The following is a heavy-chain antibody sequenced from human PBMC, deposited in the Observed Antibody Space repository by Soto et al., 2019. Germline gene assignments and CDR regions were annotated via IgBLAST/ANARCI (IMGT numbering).Heavy chain of an antibody. CDR1: GGSISPYY. D-gene: IGHD1-26*01. Sequence: SETLSLTCTVSGGSISPYYWSWIRQSPGMGLEMIGYVYYTGSTIYNPSLKSRLTISVDTSNNQFSLKLTSVTAADTAVYYCARMPYTGSNPPFDYWGRGILVTVSS. CDR2: VYYTGST. V-gene: IGHV4-59*01. J-gene: IGHJ4*02. CDR3: ARMPYTGSNPPFDY.